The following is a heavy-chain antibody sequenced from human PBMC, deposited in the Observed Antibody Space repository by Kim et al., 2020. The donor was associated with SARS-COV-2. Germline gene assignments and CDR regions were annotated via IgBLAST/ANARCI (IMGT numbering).Heavy chain of an antibody. Sequence: GGSLRLSCAASGFTFSDYYMSWIRQAPGKGLEWVSYISSSGSTIYYADSVKGRFTISRDNAKNSLYLQMNSLRAEDTAVYYCASLGDYDFWSGYQNFDYWGQGTLVTVSS. CDR3: ASLGDYDFWSGYQNFDY. J-gene: IGHJ4*02. V-gene: IGHV3-11*01. D-gene: IGHD3-3*01. CDR1: GFTFSDYY. CDR2: ISSSGSTI.